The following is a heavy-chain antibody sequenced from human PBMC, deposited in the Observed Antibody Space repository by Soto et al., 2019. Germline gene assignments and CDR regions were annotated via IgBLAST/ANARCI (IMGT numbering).Heavy chain of an antibody. V-gene: IGHV6-1*01. J-gene: IGHJ5*02. Sequence: PSQTLSLTCAISGDSVSSNSAAWNWIRQSPSRGLEWLGRTYYRSKWYNDYAVSVKSRITINPDTSKNQFSLQLNSVTPEDTAVYYCARNVPVGSYYRVDWFDPWGQGTLVTVSS. CDR1: GDSVSSNSAA. CDR3: ARNVPVGSYYRVDWFDP. CDR2: TYYRSKWYN. D-gene: IGHD1-26*01.